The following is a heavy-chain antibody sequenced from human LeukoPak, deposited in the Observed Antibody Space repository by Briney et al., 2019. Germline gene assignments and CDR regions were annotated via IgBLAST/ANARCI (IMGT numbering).Heavy chain of an antibody. CDR2: IYHSGST. V-gene: IGHV4-30-2*01. D-gene: IGHD3-9*01. Sequence: PSQTLSLTCAVSGGSISSGGYSWSWIRQPPGKGLEWIGYIYHSGSTYYNPSLKSRVTISVDTSKNQFSLKLSSVTAADTAVYYCARVGYDILTGYSPYYYYGMDVWGQGTTVTVSS. J-gene: IGHJ6*02. CDR3: ARVGYDILTGYSPYYYYGMDV. CDR1: GGSISSGGYS.